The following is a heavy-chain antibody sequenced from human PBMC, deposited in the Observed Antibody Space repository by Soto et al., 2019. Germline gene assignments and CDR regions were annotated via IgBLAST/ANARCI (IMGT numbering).Heavy chain of an antibody. CDR2: VSATAGTT. J-gene: IGHJ4*02. D-gene: IGHD3-16*01. Sequence: GGSLRHSCAASGFTFSNYAMSWVRQAPGKGLEWVSLVSATAGTTYYTGSVKGRFTISRDNSRNTVYLQMNSLRADDTAVYYCAKDRLAGGFDYWGQGTLVTVSS. V-gene: IGHV3-23*01. CDR3: AKDRLAGGFDY. CDR1: GFTFSNYA.